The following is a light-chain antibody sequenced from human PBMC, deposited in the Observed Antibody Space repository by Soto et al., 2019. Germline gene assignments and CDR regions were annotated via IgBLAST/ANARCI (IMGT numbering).Light chain of an antibody. CDR3: QHYDNHPL. V-gene: IGKV1-33*01. CDR1: QDISNY. Sequence: DIQMTQSPSSLSASLGDRATITCQASQDISNYLYWYQQKPGKAPKLLIYDASTLDTGVPSRFSGSGSGTDFTFTISRLQDDEIASYYYQHYDNHPLFGPGTKVDIK. CDR2: DAS. J-gene: IGKJ2*01.